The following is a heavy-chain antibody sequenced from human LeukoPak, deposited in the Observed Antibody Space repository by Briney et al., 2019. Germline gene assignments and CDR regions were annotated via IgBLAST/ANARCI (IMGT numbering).Heavy chain of an antibody. CDR3: ARDLRGSSSWFDY. CDR1: GYTFTSYG. J-gene: IGHJ5*01. D-gene: IGHD6-13*01. Sequence: GASVKVSCKASGYTFTSYGIGWVRQAPGQGLEWMGRIIPILGIINYAQKFQGRVTITADKSTSTAYMELSSLRPEDTAVFYCARDLRGSSSWFDYWGQGTLVTVSS. CDR2: IIPILGII. V-gene: IGHV1-69*04.